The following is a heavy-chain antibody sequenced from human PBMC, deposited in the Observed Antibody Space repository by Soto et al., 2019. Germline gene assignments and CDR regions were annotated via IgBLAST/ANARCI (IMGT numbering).Heavy chain of an antibody. CDR2: IYYRGST. J-gene: IGHJ6*02. CDR1: GGSIFSADYY. V-gene: IGHV4-30-4*01. CDR3: ARLQYDILTGRGGDV. Sequence: QVQLPESGPGLVRPSQTLSLPCTVSGGSIFSADYYWSWIRQSPGKGLEWIGYIYYRGSTYYNPSLKSRVNISLDTSKNQCSLKLSSVTAADTAVYYCARLQYDILTGRGGDVWGQGTTVTVSS. D-gene: IGHD3-9*01.